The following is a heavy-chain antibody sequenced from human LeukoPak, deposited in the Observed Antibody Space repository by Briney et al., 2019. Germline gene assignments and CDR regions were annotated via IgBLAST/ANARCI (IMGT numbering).Heavy chain of an antibody. V-gene: IGHV1-18*01. CDR1: GYTFTSCG. Sequence: GASVKVSCKASGYTFTSCGISWVRQAPGQGLEWMGWISAYNGNTNYAQKLQGRVTMTTDTSTSTAYMELRSLRSDDTAVYYCARCSTIIVAAGRDNWFDPWGQGTLVTVSS. D-gene: IGHD6-13*01. J-gene: IGHJ5*02. CDR3: ARCSTIIVAAGRDNWFDP. CDR2: ISAYNGNT.